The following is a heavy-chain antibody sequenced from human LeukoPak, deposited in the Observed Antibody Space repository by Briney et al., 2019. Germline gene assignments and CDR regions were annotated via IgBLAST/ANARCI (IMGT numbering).Heavy chain of an antibody. CDR3: ARILVGATSPLFDY. CDR2: ICHSGST. J-gene: IGHJ4*02. V-gene: IGHV4-38-2*02. D-gene: IGHD1-26*01. Sequence: SETLSLTCTVSGYSISSGYYWGWIRQPPGKGLEWIGSICHSGSTYYNPSLKSRVTISVDTSKNQFSLKLSSVTAADTAVYYCARILVGATSPLFDYWGQGTLVTVSS. CDR1: GYSISSGYY.